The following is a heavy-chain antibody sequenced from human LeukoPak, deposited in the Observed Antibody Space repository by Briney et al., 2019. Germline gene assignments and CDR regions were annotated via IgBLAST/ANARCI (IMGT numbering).Heavy chain of an antibody. J-gene: IGHJ4*02. CDR3: ARWFGESFFDY. CDR2: IYYSGST. Sequence: PSETLSLTCAVSGGSISTYYWSWIRQSPGKGLEWIGYIYYSGSTNYNPSLKSRVTISVDTSKNQFSLKLSSVTAADTAVYYCARWFGESFFDYWGQGTLVTVSS. D-gene: IGHD3-10*01. V-gene: IGHV4-59*01. CDR1: GGSISTYY.